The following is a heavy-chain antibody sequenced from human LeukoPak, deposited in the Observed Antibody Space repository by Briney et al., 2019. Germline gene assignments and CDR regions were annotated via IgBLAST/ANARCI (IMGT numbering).Heavy chain of an antibody. D-gene: IGHD1-26*01. J-gene: IGHJ2*01. V-gene: IGHV4-39*01. CDR3: ARRVYSGSYNWYFDL. CDR2: ISYSGST. Sequence: PETLSLACTVSGGSISTSTYYWGWIRQPPGKGLEWIGSISYSGSTYNNPSLKSRVTISVDTSKNQFSLKLSSVTAPDTAVYYCARRVYSGSYNWYFDLWGRGTLVTVSS. CDR1: GGSISTSTYY.